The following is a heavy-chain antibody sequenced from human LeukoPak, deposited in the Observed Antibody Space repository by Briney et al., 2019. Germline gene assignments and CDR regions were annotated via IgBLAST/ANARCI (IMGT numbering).Heavy chain of an antibody. D-gene: IGHD6-19*01. CDR2: LSGSGITT. CDR3: AKGIYSSGWSYFNY. Sequence: GGSLRLSCAASGFTFSNSAMSWVRQAPGKGLEWVSTLSGSGITTYYADSVKGRLTISRDNSKNTLYLQMNSLRAEATAVYYCAKGIYSSGWSYFNYWGHGTLVTVSS. V-gene: IGHV3-23*01. CDR1: GFTFSNSA. J-gene: IGHJ4*01.